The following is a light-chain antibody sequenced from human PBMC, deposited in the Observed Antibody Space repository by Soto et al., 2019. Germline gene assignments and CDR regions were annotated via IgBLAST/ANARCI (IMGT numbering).Light chain of an antibody. J-gene: IGKJ1*01. CDR1: QSVSSN. CDR3: QQYNSLPWT. V-gene: IGKV3-15*01. Sequence: EIVMTQSPATLSVSTGERATLSCRASQSVSSNLAWYQQKPGQAPRLLIYGASTRATGIPARFSGTGSGTDLTLTISSLQPDDFATYYCQQYNSLPWTFGQGTKVDIK. CDR2: GAS.